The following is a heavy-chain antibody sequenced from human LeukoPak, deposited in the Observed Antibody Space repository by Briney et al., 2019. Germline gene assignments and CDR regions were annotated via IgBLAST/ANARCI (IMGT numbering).Heavy chain of an antibody. J-gene: IGHJ4*02. CDR1: GFTFSSYW. CDR3: ARALYSGYVHYFDY. D-gene: IGHD5-12*01. Sequence: SGGSPRLSCAASGFTFSSYWMHWVRHVPGKGLAWVSRINSDVSSTTYADSVKGRFTISRDNAKNTLYLQMNSLRAEDTAVYYCARALYSGYVHYFDYWGQGTLVTVSS. V-gene: IGHV3-74*01. CDR2: INSDVSST.